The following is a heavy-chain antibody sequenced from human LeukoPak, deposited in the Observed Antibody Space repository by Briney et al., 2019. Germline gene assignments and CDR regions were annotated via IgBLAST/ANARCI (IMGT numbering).Heavy chain of an antibody. CDR1: GFTFSNYA. V-gene: IGHV3-23*01. Sequence: GGSLRLSCAASGFTFSNYAMSWVRQAPGRGLEWVSSLSDNGGSPYYADSVKGRFTISRDNSKNTLYLHMNSLRVEDTAVYYCAKDPETYSSRWFDSWGQGTLVTVSS. D-gene: IGHD2-21*01. J-gene: IGHJ5*01. CDR3: AKDPETYSSRWFDS. CDR2: LSDNGGSP.